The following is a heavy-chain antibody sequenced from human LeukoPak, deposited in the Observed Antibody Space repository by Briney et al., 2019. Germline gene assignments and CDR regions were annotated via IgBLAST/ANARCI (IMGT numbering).Heavy chain of an antibody. CDR3: ARFTLGATNWFDP. V-gene: IGHV4-59*01. D-gene: IGHD1-26*01. J-gene: IGHJ5*02. Sequence: PSETLSLTCSVSGASISSYYWSWIRQPPGKGLEWIGFIYYSGSTNYNPSFKSRVTMSVDNSKKQFSLRLSSVTAADTAVYYCARFTLGATNWFDPWGQGTLVTVSS. CDR2: IYYSGST. CDR1: GASISSYY.